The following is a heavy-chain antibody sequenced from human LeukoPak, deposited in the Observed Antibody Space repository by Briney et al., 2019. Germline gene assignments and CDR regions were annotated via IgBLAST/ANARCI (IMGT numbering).Heavy chain of an antibody. CDR2: INSDGSST. CDR1: GFTFSSYW. Sequence: GGSLRLSCAASGFTFSSYWMHWVRQAPGKGLVWVSRINSDGSSTSYADSVKGRFTISRDNAKNTLYLQMNSLRAEDTAVYYCAKGPGDYGRNFDYWGQGTLVTVSS. CDR3: AKGPGDYGRNFDY. J-gene: IGHJ4*02. D-gene: IGHD4-17*01. V-gene: IGHV3-74*01.